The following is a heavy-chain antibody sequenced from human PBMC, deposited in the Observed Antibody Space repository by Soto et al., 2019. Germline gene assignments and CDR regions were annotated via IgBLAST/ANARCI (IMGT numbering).Heavy chain of an antibody. CDR3: VRGGDTMVRGVIIFYYYGMDV. D-gene: IGHD3-10*01. Sequence: SETLSLTGAVSGYSISSGYYWGWTRQSPGKGREWIGSIYHRGSTYYNPSLKSRVTISLDTSKNQFSLRLTSVTAADTAVYYCVRGGDTMVRGVIIFYYYGMDVWGQGTTVTVSS. J-gene: IGHJ6*02. CDR2: IYHRGST. CDR1: GYSISSGYY. V-gene: IGHV4-38-2*01.